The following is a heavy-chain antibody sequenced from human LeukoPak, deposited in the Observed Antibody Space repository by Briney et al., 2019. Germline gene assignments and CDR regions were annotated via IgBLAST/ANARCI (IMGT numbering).Heavy chain of an antibody. Sequence: SVKVSCKASGGTFSSYAISWVRQAPGQGLEWMGGIIPIFGTANYAQKFQGRVTITADESTSTAYMELSSLRSEDTAVYYCARSSTYYDFWSGSYNWFDPWGQGTLVTVSS. D-gene: IGHD3-3*01. CDR2: IIPIFGTA. CDR1: GGTFSSYA. J-gene: IGHJ5*02. V-gene: IGHV1-69*13. CDR3: ARSSTYYDFWSGSYNWFDP.